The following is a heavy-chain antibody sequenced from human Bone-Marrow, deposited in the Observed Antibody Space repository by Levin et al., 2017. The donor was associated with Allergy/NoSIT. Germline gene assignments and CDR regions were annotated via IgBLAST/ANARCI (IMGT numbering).Heavy chain of an antibody. V-gene: IGHV3-9*01. CDR3: AKDVMTTVTWGYFDY. CDR1: GFTFDDYA. J-gene: IGHJ4*02. Sequence: PGESLKISCAASGFTFDDYAMHWVRQAPGKGLEWVSGISWNSGNIGYADSVKGRFTISRDNAKNSLYLQMNSLTAEDTALYYCAKDVMTTVTWGYFDYWGQGTLVTVSS. CDR2: ISWNSGNI. D-gene: IGHD4-17*01.